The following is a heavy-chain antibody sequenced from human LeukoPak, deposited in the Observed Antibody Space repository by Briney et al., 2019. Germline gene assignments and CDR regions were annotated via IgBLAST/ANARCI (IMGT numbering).Heavy chain of an antibody. CDR3: ARGVSNMATSV. CDR1: GYTFTGYY. D-gene: IGHD5-24*01. V-gene: IGHV1-69*05. J-gene: IGHJ4*02. CDR2: IIPIFGTA. Sequence: GASVKVSCKASGYTFTGYYMHWVRQAPGQGLEWMGRIIPIFGTANYAQKFQGRVTITTDESTSTAYMELSSLRSEDTAVYYCARGVSNMATSVWGQGTLVTVSS.